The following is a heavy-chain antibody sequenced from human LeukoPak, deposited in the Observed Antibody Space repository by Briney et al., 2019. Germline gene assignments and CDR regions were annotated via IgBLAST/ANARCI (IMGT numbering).Heavy chain of an antibody. D-gene: IGHD6-13*01. V-gene: IGHV4-34*01. CDR2: INQSGRT. J-gene: IGHJ4*02. CDR1: GGSFGEYY. Sequence: SETLSLTCAVSGGSFGEYYCSWIRQAPGKGLEWLGEINQSGRTNYNPFLESRVTISRGTPKNQFSLWLSSVTAADMAIYYCARGGSAWYIDSWGKGILVTVSS. CDR3: ARGGSAWYIDS.